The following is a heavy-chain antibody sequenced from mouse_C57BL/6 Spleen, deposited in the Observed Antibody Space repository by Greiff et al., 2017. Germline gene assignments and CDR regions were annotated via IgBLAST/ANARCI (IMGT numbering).Heavy chain of an antibody. CDR3: ARTTTVVAAGFAY. Sequence: QVQLKESGPGLVQPSQSLSITCTVSGFSLTSYGVHWVRQSPGKGLEWLGVIWSGGSTDYNAAFIYRLSISKDNSKSQVFFKMNSLQADDTAIYYCARTTTVVAAGFAYWGQGTLVTVSA. D-gene: IGHD1-1*01. J-gene: IGHJ3*01. CDR1: GFSLTSYG. CDR2: IWSGGST. V-gene: IGHV2-2*01.